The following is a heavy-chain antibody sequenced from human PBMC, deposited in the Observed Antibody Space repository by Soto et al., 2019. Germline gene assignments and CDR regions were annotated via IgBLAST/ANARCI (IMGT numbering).Heavy chain of an antibody. J-gene: IGHJ6*02. CDR3: ARAYYYYGMDV. CDR1: GFTFSSYA. V-gene: IGHV3-30-3*01. CDR2: ISYDGSNK. Sequence: PGGSLRLSCAASGFTFSSYAMHWVRQAPGKGLEWVAVISYDGSNKYYADSVKGRFTISRDNSKNTLYLQMNSLRAEDTAVYYCARAYYYYGMDVRGQGTTVTVSS.